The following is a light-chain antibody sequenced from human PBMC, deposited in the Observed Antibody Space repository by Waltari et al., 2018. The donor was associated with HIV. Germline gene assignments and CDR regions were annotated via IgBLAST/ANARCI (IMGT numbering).Light chain of an antibody. CDR2: GAS. V-gene: IGKV3-20*01. CDR1: QSVPNNY. Sequence: EFVLTQSPATLSLSPGERATLSCRASQSVPNNYLAWYQKKVGQAPRLLIYGASTRATDIPSRFTGSGSGADFTLTITRLEPEDFAVYYCQRYGTSPQWTFGQGTKVEIK. J-gene: IGKJ1*01. CDR3: QRYGTSPQWT.